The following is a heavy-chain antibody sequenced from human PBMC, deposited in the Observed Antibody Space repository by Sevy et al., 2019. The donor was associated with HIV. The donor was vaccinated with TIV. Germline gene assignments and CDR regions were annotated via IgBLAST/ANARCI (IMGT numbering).Heavy chain of an antibody. V-gene: IGHV4-30-4*01. CDR2: FFYSDSP. CDR3: ARSQDVDSAPFDY. CDR1: GGSISTGDYY. D-gene: IGHD5-18*01. J-gene: IGHJ4*02. Sequence: SETLSLTCTVSGGSISTGDYYWSWIRQPPGKGLEWIGYFFYSDSPHNSPSLKSRLTISVDMSKNKVYLKLSSVTAADAAAYFCARSQDVDSAPFDYWGQGALVTVSS.